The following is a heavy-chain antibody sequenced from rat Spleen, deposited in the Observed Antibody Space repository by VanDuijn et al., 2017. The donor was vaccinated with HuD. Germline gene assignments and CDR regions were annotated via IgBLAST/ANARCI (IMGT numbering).Heavy chain of an antibody. Sequence: EVQLVESGGGLVQPGRSLKLSCAASGFSFRDYAMAWVRQAPTKGLDWVATISYDGSTTYYRDSVKGRFTISRDDGKSTLYLEMDSLRSEDTATYYCVRQGYLRDWYFDFWGPGTMVAVSS. CDR1: GFSFRDYA. D-gene: IGHD2-7*01. J-gene: IGHJ1*01. CDR2: ISYDGSTT. V-gene: IGHV5-29*01. CDR3: VRQGYLRDWYFDF.